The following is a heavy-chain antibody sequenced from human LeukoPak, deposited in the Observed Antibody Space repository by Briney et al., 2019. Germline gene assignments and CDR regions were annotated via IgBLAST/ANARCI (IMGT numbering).Heavy chain of an antibody. CDR3: AKVRDYVWGSYAFDI. D-gene: IGHD3-16*01. J-gene: IGHJ3*02. CDR2: ISGSGGST. CDR1: GFTFSSYA. V-gene: IGHV3-23*01. Sequence: GGSLRLSCAASGFTFSSYAMSWVRQAPGKGLEWVSAISGSGGSTYYADSVKGRFTISRDKSKKTLYLQMNSLGAENTAVYYCAKVRDYVWGSYAFDIWGQGTMVTVSS.